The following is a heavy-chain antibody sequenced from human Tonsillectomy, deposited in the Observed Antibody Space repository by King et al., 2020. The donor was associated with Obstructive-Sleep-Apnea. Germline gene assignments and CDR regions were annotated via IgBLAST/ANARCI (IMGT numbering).Heavy chain of an antibody. Sequence: QLQESGPGLVKPSETLSLTCTVSGGSISSSSYYWGWIRQSPGKGLEWIVRIYDIGSTYYNPSLKSRVTISVDTPKNQFSLKLSSVTAADTAVYYCYGSGSYYNEGVWFDPWGQGTLVTVSS. CDR1: GGSISSSSYY. V-gene: IGHV4-39*07. J-gene: IGHJ5*02. CDR3: YGSGSYYNEGVWFDP. CDR2: IYDIGST. D-gene: IGHD3-10*01.